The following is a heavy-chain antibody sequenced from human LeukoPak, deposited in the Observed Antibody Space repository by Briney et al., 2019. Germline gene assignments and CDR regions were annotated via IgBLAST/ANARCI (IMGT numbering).Heavy chain of an antibody. J-gene: IGHJ5*02. CDR1: GFAFSIYA. CDR2: INANSVST. D-gene: IGHD6-19*01. CDR3: AKPISGGLAVTADWFRP. Sequence: GGPLRLSCAASGFAFSIYAMSWLRQPPGKGLEWVSTINANSVSTSYAASVRGRFTISRDNAKDTVYLQLNRLSTDDTATYYCAKPISGGLAVTADWFRPWGQGTLVVVSS. V-gene: IGHV3-23*01.